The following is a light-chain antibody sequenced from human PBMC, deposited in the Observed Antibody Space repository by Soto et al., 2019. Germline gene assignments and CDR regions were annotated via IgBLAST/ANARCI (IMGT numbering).Light chain of an antibody. CDR3: SSYTSSSSLVI. CDR1: SSDVGDYNS. CDR2: EVN. V-gene: IGLV2-14*01. Sequence: QSVLTQPASASGSPRQSITISCTGTSSDVGDYNSVSWYQQHPGKAPKLMIFEVNNRPSGVSNRFSGSKSGNTASLTISGLQAEDEADYFCSSYTSSSSLVIFGGGTKLTVL. J-gene: IGLJ2*01.